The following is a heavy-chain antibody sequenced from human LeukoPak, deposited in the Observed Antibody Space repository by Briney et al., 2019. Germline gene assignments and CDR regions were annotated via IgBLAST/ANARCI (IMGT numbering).Heavy chain of an antibody. CDR1: GGSISSYY. CDR3: ASSSYGDYSGSPFDY. J-gene: IGHJ4*02. CDR2: IYYSGST. D-gene: IGHD4-17*01. Sequence: PSETLSPTCTVSGGSISSYYWSWIRQPPGKGLEWIGYIYYSGSTNYNPSLKSRVTISVDTSKNQFSLKLSSVTAADTAVYYCASSSYGDYSGSPFDYWGQGTLVTVSS. V-gene: IGHV4-59*08.